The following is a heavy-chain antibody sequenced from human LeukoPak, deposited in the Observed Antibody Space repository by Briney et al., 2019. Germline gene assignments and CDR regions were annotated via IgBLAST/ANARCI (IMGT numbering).Heavy chain of an antibody. CDR3: ARAGRIGNIRYFDY. V-gene: IGHV6-1*01. J-gene: IGHJ4*02. CDR2: TYYRSKWYN. CDR1: GDSVSSNSAA. D-gene: IGHD4-23*01. Sequence: SQTLSLTCAISGDSVSSNSAAWNWIRQSPSGGLEWLGRTYYRSKWYNDYAVSVKSRITINPDTSKNQFSLQPNSVTPEDTAVYYCARAGRIGNIRYFDYWGQGTLVTVSS.